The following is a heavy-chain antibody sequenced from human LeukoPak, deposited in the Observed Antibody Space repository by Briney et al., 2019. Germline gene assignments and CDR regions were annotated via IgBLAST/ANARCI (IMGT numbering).Heavy chain of an antibody. Sequence: PGGSLRLSCAASGFTFSSYAMHWVRQAPGKELEWVAVISYDGSNKYYADSVKGRFTISRDNSKNTLYLQMNSLRAEDTAVYYCARDSYYYDSSGYYYGFSYFDYWGQGTLVTVSS. CDR3: ARDSYYYDSSGYYYGFSYFDY. D-gene: IGHD3-22*01. CDR2: ISYDGSNK. V-gene: IGHV3-30-3*01. J-gene: IGHJ4*02. CDR1: GFTFSSYA.